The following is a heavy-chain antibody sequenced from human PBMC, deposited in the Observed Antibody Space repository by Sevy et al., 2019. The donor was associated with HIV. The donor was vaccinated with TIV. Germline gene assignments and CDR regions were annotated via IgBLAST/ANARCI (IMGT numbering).Heavy chain of an antibody. J-gene: IGHJ6*02. D-gene: IGHD5-12*01. CDR1: GFTFNSYW. CDR2: IKQDGSEK. Sequence: GGSLRLSCAASGFTFNSYWMSWVRQAPGKGLEWVANIKQDGSEKYYVDSLKDRFTISRDNSQNSLFLQMNTLRAEDTAVYYCAREGSPYDTYYYYYGMDVWGQGTTVTVSS. CDR3: AREGSPYDTYYYYYGMDV. V-gene: IGHV3-7*01.